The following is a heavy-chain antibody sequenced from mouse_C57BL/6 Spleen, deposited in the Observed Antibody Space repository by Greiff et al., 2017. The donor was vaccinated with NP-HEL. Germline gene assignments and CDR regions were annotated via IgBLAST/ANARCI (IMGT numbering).Heavy chain of an antibody. D-gene: IGHD1-1*01. CDR3: ARRPHYYGSSYAMDY. Sequence: DVKLVESGGGLVKPGGSLKLSCAASGFTFSDYGMHWVRQAPEKGLEWVAYISSGSSTIYYADTVKGRFTISRDNAKNTLFLQMTSLRSEDTAMYYCARRPHYYGSSYAMDYWGQGTSVTVSS. V-gene: IGHV5-17*01. CDR2: ISSGSSTI. J-gene: IGHJ4*01. CDR1: GFTFSDYG.